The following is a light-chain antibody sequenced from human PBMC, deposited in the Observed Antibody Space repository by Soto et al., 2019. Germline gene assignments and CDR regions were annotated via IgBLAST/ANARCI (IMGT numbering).Light chain of an antibody. V-gene: IGKV3-15*01. CDR2: GAS. CDR1: QSVGSD. CDR3: QQYSIWRT. J-gene: IGKJ1*01. Sequence: EIVMTQSPATLSVSPGERATLSCRASQSVGSDLAWYQQKAGQAPRLLIYGASTRATGIPARLSGSGSGTEFTLTISSLKSEDFAVYYCQQYSIWRTFGHGTKVDIK.